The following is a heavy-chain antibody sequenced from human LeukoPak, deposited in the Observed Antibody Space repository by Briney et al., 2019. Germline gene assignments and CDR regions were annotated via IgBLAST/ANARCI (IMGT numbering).Heavy chain of an antibody. CDR2: IYPGDSDT. J-gene: IGHJ3*02. V-gene: IGHV5-51*03. Sequence: PGESLRISCKGSGYSFTSYWIGWVRQMPGKGLEWMGIIYPGDSDTRYSPSFQGQVTISADKSISTAYLQWSSLKASDTAMYYCASPHYYYDSSGLDAFDIWGQGTMVTVSS. CDR1: GYSFTSYW. D-gene: IGHD3-22*01. CDR3: ASPHYYYDSSGLDAFDI.